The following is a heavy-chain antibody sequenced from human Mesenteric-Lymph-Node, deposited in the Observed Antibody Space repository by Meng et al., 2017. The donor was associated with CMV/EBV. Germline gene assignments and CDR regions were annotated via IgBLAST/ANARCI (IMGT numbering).Heavy chain of an antibody. J-gene: IGHJ4*02. Sequence: GGSLRLSCAASGFTFSSYWMSWVRQAPGKGLEWVANIKQDGSEKYYVDSVKGRFTISRDNAKNSLYLQMNSLRAEDTAVYYCARDLLTWLRKPYYFDYWGQGTLVTVSS. CDR3: ARDLLTWLRKPYYFDY. V-gene: IGHV3-7*01. CDR2: IKQDGSEK. D-gene: IGHD5-12*01. CDR1: GFTFSSYW.